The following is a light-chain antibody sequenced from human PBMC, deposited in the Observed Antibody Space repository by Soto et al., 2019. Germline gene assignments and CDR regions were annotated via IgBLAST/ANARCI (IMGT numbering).Light chain of an antibody. CDR1: SSDVGGYKY. CDR3: SSYAGSNKFVV. V-gene: IGLV2-8*01. J-gene: IGLJ2*01. Sequence: QSALTQPPSASGSPGQSVTISCTGTSSDVGGYKYVSWYQQHPGKAPKLLIYEVSKRPSGVPDRFSGSKSGNTASLTVSGLQAEDEADYYCSSYAGSNKFVVFGGGTQLTVL. CDR2: EVS.